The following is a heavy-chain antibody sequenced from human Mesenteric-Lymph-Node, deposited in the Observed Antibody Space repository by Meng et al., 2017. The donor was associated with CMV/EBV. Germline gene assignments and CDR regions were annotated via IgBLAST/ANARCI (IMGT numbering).Heavy chain of an antibody. Sequence: CAVYGGSFSGYYWSWIRQPPGKGLEWIGEINHSGSTNYNPSLKSRVTISVDTSKNQFSLKLSSVTAADTAVYYCARGRVYYGSGNYVWGQGTLVTVSS. CDR3: ARGRVYYGSGNYV. V-gene: IGHV4-34*01. J-gene: IGHJ4*02. D-gene: IGHD3-10*01. CDR2: INHSGST. CDR1: GGSFSGYY.